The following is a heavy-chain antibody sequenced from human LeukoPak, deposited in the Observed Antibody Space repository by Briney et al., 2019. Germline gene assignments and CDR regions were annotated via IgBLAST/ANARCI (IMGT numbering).Heavy chain of an antibody. CDR1: GFTFSSYA. D-gene: IGHD2-2*01. CDR3: AKDRHAPGRYCSSTSCFTFDS. V-gene: IGHV3-23*01. Sequence: PGGSQRLSCVVSGFTFSSYAMSWVRQAPGKGLEWVSGISGSGGSTYYADSVKGRFTISRDNTKNTLYLQMNSLRAEDTAVYYCAKDRHAPGRYCSSTSCFTFDSWGQGTLVTVSS. CDR2: ISGSGGST. J-gene: IGHJ5*01.